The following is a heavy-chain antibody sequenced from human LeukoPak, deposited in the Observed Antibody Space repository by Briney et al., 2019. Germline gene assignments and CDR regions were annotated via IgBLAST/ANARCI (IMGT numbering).Heavy chain of an antibody. CDR1: GSSFTSYW. J-gene: IGHJ4*02. Sequence: GASLQISCQGSGSSFTSYWIGWVRQMPGKGLEWMGTIYPGDSDIRYSPSFRGQVTISADKSISTAYLQWSSLKASDTAMYYCARRLSGYYGDYWGQGTLVTVSS. V-gene: IGHV5-51*01. CDR3: ARRLSGYYGDY. D-gene: IGHD3-22*01. CDR2: IYPGDSDI.